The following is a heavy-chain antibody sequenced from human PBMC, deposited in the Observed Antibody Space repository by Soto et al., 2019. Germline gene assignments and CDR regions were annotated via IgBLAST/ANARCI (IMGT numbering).Heavy chain of an antibody. Sequence: GASVKVSCKASGDTFSSYSIRWVRQAPGQGLEWMGGIIPIFGTANYAQKSQGRVTITADKSTSTAYMELSSLRSEDTAVYYCARGSDSISFDYWGQGTLVTVSS. J-gene: IGHJ4*02. CDR2: IIPIFGTA. CDR3: ARGSDSISFDY. CDR1: GDTFSSYS. D-gene: IGHD3-22*01. V-gene: IGHV1-69*06.